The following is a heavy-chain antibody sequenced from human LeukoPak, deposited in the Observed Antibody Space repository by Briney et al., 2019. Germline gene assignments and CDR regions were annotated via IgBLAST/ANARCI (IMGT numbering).Heavy chain of an antibody. CDR1: VFTFSSYN. Sequence: GGSLRLFCAASVFTFSSYNMIWVRHAPEKGVEWVSSISTTSNYIYYADSLKGRFTISRDNDKNSLYLQMNSLRAEDTAVYYCAKDIRVGATYVFDYWGQGTLVTVSS. CDR3: AKDIRVGATYVFDY. J-gene: IGHJ4*02. D-gene: IGHD1-26*01. V-gene: IGHV3-21*01. CDR2: ISTTSNYI.